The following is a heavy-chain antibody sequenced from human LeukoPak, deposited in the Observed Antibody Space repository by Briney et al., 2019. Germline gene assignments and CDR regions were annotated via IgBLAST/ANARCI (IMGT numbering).Heavy chain of an antibody. V-gene: IGHV1-18*01. CDR3: AGHYYDSSGYDY. CDR1: GYTFTSFG. Sequence: ASVKVSCKASGYTFTSFGISWVRQAPGQGLEWMGWISAYNGNTNYAQKLQGRVTMTTETSTSTAYMELRSLRSDDTAVYYCAGHYYDSSGYDYWGQGTLVTVSS. CDR2: ISAYNGNT. J-gene: IGHJ4*02. D-gene: IGHD3-22*01.